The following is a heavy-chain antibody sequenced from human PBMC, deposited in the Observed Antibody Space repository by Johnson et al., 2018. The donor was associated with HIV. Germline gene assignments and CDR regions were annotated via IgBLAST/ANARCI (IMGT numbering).Heavy chain of an antibody. Sequence: VQLVESGGGLVQPGGSLRLSCAASGFTFSSFWMSWVRQAPGKGLEWVANIKQDGSEKYYVDSVKGRFTISRDNAKNALYLQMNSLRAEDTAVYYCAGDRPSESCGGYCDAFDIWGQGTMVTVSS. CDR3: AGDRPSESCGGYCDAFDI. V-gene: IGHV3-7*01. D-gene: IGHD2-21*02. CDR1: GFTFSSFW. J-gene: IGHJ3*02. CDR2: IKQDGSEK.